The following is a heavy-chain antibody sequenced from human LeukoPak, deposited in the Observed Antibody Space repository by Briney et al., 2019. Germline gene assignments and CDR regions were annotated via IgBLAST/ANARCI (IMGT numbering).Heavy chain of an antibody. Sequence: GSLRLSCAASGFTFSSYAMSWVRQAPGKGLEWIGYIYYSGSTNYNPSLKSRVTISIDTSKNQFSLKLNSVTAADTAIYYCARVFCSTLSCQKSFDSSGQGTLVTVSS. CDR1: GFTFSSYA. CDR2: IYYSGST. V-gene: IGHV4-59*01. J-gene: IGHJ4*02. CDR3: ARVFCSTLSCQKSFDS. D-gene: IGHD2-2*01.